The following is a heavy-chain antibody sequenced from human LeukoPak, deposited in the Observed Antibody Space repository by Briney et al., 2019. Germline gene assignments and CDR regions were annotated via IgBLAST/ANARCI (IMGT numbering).Heavy chain of an antibody. CDR2: IYYSGST. Sequence: SETLSLTCTVSGGSISSSSYYWGWIRQPPGKGLEWIGSIYYSGSTYYNPSLKSRVTISVDTSKNQFSLKLSSVTAADTAVYYCARNLGAVAGKRWFDPWGQGTLVTVSS. CDR1: GGSISSSSYY. CDR3: ARNLGAVAGKRWFDP. D-gene: IGHD6-19*01. J-gene: IGHJ5*02. V-gene: IGHV4-39*01.